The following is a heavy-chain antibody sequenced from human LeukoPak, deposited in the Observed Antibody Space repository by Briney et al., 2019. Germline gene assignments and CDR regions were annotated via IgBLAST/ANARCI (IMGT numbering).Heavy chain of an antibody. CDR2: IIPGNANT. V-gene: IGHV1-3*03. D-gene: IGHD1-26*01. J-gene: IGHJ4*02. CDR3: ARDGGSYYRFDY. CDR1: GYTFTTYA. Sequence: ASVKVSCKASGYTFTTYAIHWVRQAPGQSLEWMGWIIPGNANTKYSQEFQGRVTITWDTSAGTAYMELTSLTSEDMAVYYCARDGGSYYRFDYWGQGTLVTVSS.